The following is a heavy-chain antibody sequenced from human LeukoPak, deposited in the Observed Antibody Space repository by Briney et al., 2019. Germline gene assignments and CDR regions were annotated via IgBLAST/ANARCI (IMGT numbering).Heavy chain of an antibody. D-gene: IGHD5-18*01. V-gene: IGHV3-7*01. CDR3: ARVDVDTAMAFDY. CDR2: IKQDGSEK. CDR1: GFTFSSYA. Sequence: GGSLRLSCGVSGFTFSSYAMSWVRQAPGKGLEWVANIKQDGSEKYYVDSVKGRFTISRDNAKNSLYLQMNSLRAEDTAVYYCARVDVDTAMAFDYWGQGTLVTVSS. J-gene: IGHJ4*02.